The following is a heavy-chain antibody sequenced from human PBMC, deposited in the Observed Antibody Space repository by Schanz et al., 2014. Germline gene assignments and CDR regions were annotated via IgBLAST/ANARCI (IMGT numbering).Heavy chain of an antibody. D-gene: IGHD4-17*01. CDR2: INSVGSNT. CDR3: ARKMKLGVYGGKGHDSLDI. V-gene: IGHV3-74*02. J-gene: IGHJ3*02. Sequence: EVHLVESGGGLVQPGRSLRLSCAASGFIFSNYGMHWVRQDPGKGLVWVARINSVGSNTDYADSVTGRFTISRDNAKNTLYLQMNTLRAEDTAVYYCARKMKLGVYGGKGHDSLDIWGQGTMVTVSS. CDR1: GFIFSNYG.